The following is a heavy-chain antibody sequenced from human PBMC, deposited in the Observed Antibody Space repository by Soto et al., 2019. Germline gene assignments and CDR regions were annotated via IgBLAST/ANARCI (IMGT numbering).Heavy chain of an antibody. D-gene: IGHD2-21*01. CDR2: IYLTGAA. CDR1: GAALNSGNYY. V-gene: IGHV4-31*03. J-gene: IGHJ5*02. Sequence: SETLSLTCSVSGAALNSGNYYWSWIRQVPGKGLEWIGHIYLTGAADYNPSLRDRITISQDTSERQFSLNLRLVTAADTAVYYCARLRIATNNYKWFDPWGQGTLVTVSS. CDR3: ARLRIATNNYKWFDP.